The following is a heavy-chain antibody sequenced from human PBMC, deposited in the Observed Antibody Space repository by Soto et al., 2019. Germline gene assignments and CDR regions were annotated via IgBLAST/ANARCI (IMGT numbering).Heavy chain of an antibody. J-gene: IGHJ4*02. CDR2: INGDGGTI. V-gene: IGHV3-74*01. D-gene: IGHD1-7*01. Sequence: EVQLVEAGGGLVQPGGSLRLSCAASGFTFSTSWIHWVRQAPGKWLVWVSRINGDGGTINYADSVKGRFTISRDNAKNTVYLQMNSLIADDTAVYYCTSGGNYYFDYWGQGTLVTVSS. CDR1: GFTFSTSW. CDR3: TSGGNYYFDY.